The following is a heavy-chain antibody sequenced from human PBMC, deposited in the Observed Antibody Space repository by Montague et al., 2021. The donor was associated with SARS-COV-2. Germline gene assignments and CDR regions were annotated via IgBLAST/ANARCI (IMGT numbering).Heavy chain of an antibody. CDR1: GGSISSYY. V-gene: IGHV4-59*01. CDR3: ARGIFTIPFIPAHYYMDV. CDR2: SYYSGST. J-gene: IGHJ6*03. D-gene: IGHD3-3*01. Sequence: SETLSLTCTVSGGSISSYYWSWIRQPPGKGLEWIGYSYYSGSTNYNPSLKSRVTISVDTSKNQFSLKLSSVTAADTAVYYCARGIFTIPFIPAHYYMDVWGQGTTVTVSS.